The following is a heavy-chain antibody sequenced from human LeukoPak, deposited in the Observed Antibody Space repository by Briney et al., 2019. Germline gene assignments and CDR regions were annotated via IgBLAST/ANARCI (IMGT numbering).Heavy chain of an antibody. D-gene: IGHD2/OR15-2a*01. CDR2: ISGSGGST. CDR3: AKDLWPQGLGWAVDP. CDR1: GFTLSSYA. V-gene: IGHV3-23*01. J-gene: IGHJ5*02. Sequence: GALRLSCAASGFTLSSYAMSWVRQAPGKGLEWVSAISGSGGSTHYADSVKGRFTISRDNSKNTLYLQMNSLRAEDTAVYYCAKDLWPQGLGWAVDPWGQGTLVTVSS.